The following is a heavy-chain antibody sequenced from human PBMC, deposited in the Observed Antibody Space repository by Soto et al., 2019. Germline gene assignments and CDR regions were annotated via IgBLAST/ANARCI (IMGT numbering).Heavy chain of an antibody. V-gene: IGHV4-34*01. CDR1: GGSFSGYY. J-gene: IGHJ5*02. D-gene: IGHD6-13*01. CDR3: ASTRIAAAPEGWFDP. Sequence: SETLSLTCAVYGGSFSGYYWSWIRQPPGKGLEWIGEINHSGSTNYNPSLKSRVTISVDTSKNQFSLKLSSVTAADTAVYYCASTRIAAAPEGWFDPWGQGTLVTVSS. CDR2: INHSGST.